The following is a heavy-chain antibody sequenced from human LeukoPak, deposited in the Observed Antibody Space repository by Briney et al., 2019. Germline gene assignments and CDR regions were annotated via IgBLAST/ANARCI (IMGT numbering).Heavy chain of an antibody. D-gene: IGHD1-7*01. J-gene: IGHJ5*02. CDR2: ISSSGSTI. CDR3: ARDHITGTTYWFDP. CDR1: GFTFSSYE. V-gene: IGHV3-48*03. Sequence: GGSLGLSCAASGFTFSSYEMNWVRQAPGKGLEWVSYISSSGSTIYYADSVKGRFTISRDNAKNSLYLQMNSLRAEDTAVYYCARDHITGTTYWFDPWGQGTLVTVSS.